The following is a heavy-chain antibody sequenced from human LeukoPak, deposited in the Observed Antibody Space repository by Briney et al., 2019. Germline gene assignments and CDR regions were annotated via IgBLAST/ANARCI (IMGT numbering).Heavy chain of an antibody. CDR3: AELGITMIGGV. CDR2: IQQDGSEK. D-gene: IGHD3-10*02. CDR1: GFTFSNYW. J-gene: IGHJ6*04. Sequence: GGSLRLSCVASGFTFSNYWMSWVRQAPGKGLEWVANIQQDGSEKYYVDSVKGRFTISRDNAKNSLYLQMNSLRAEDTAVYYCAELGITMIGGVWGKGTTVTISS. V-gene: IGHV3-7*01.